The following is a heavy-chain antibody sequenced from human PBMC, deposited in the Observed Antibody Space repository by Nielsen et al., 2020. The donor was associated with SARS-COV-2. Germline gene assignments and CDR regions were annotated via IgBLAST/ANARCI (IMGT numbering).Heavy chain of an antibody. CDR3: ASSPMVRGVIGWRAAFDI. J-gene: IGHJ3*02. CDR1: GYTFTSYY. CDR2: INPSGGST. D-gene: IGHD3-10*01. Sequence: ASVKVSCKASGYTFTSYYMHWVRQAPGQGLEWMGIINPSGGSTSYAQKFQGRVTMTRDTSTSTVYMELSSLRSEDTAVYYCASSPMVRGVIGWRAAFDIWGQGTTVTVSS. V-gene: IGHV1-46*01.